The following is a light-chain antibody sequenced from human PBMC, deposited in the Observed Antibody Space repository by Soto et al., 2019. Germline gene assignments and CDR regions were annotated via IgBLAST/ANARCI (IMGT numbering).Light chain of an antibody. CDR3: QHYGSSPRYT. CDR1: QSVSSSY. J-gene: IGKJ2*01. Sequence: EIVLTQSPGTLSLSPGERATLSCRASQSVSSSYLAWYQQKPGQAPRLLISGAYSRATGIPDRFSGSGSGTDFTLTISRLEPEDFAVYYCQHYGSSPRYTFGQGTKLEIK. CDR2: GAY. V-gene: IGKV3-20*01.